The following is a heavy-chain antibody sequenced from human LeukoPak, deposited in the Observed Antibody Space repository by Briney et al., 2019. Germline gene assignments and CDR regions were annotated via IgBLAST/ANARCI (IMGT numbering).Heavy chain of an antibody. CDR2: IGTAGDT. D-gene: IGHD2-21*02. Sequence: GGSLRLSCAASGFTFSSYDMHWVRQATGKGLEWVSAIGTAGDTYYPGSVKGRFTISRENAKNSLYLQMNSLRAGDTAVYYCATGMVRGAVSDCYSDWGQGTLVTVSS. CDR3: ATGMVRGAVSDCYSD. V-gene: IGHV3-13*04. J-gene: IGHJ4*02. CDR1: GFTFSSYD.